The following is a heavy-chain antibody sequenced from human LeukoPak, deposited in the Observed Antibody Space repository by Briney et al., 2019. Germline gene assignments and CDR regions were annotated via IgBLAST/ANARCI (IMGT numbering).Heavy chain of an antibody. V-gene: IGHV1-24*01. J-gene: IGHJ3*02. Sequence: ASVKVSCKVSGYTLTELSMHWVRQAPGKGLEWMGGFDPEDGETIYAQKFQGRVTMTEDTSTDTAYMELSSLRSEDTAVYYCATKDCSSTSCQWLSAFDIWGQGTMVTVSS. CDR3: ATKDCSSTSCQWLSAFDI. CDR1: GYTLTELS. CDR2: FDPEDGET. D-gene: IGHD2-2*01.